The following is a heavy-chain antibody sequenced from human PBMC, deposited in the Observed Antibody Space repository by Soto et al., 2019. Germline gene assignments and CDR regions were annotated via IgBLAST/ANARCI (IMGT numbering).Heavy chain of an antibody. V-gene: IGHV4-34*01. D-gene: IGHD3-10*01. Sequence: QVQLQQWGAGLLKPSETLSLTCAVYGGSFSGYYWSWIRQPPGTGLEWIGEINHSGSTNYNPSLKSRVNRSVDTSTNQFTLKLSSENAADTAVYYCARGRGSTYYYGSGSYYDYWGQGTLVTVSS. CDR1: GGSFSGYY. CDR2: INHSGST. J-gene: IGHJ4*02. CDR3: ARGRGSTYYYGSGSYYDY.